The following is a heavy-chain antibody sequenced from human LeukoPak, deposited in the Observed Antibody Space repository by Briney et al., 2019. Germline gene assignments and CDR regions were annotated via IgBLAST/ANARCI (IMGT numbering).Heavy chain of an antibody. V-gene: IGHV3-15*07. CDR2: IRSNSDGGTI. CDR3: ATDFYDST. J-gene: IGHJ5*02. CDR1: GFTFSNAW. D-gene: IGHD3-22*01. Sequence: GGSLRLSCATSGFTFSNAWMNWVRQAPGKGLEWVGRIRSNSDGGTIDYAAPVRGRFTLSRDDSKTTLYLQMNSLQTEDTAVYYCATDFYDSTWGQGTLVTVSS.